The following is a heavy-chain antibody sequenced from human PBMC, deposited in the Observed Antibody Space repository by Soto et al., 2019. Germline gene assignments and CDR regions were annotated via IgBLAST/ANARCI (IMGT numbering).Heavy chain of an antibody. D-gene: IGHD6-19*01. J-gene: IGHJ4*02. CDR3: AKVSTSSGWYSHFDS. CDR1: GYTFTSYA. CDR2: INAGNGNT. Sequence: ASVKVSCKASGYTFTSYAMHWVRQAPGQRLEWMGWINAGNGNTKYSQKFQGRVTITRDTSASTAYMELSRLRPDDTAVYYCAKVSTSSGWYSHFDSWGQGTLVTVSS. V-gene: IGHV1-3*01.